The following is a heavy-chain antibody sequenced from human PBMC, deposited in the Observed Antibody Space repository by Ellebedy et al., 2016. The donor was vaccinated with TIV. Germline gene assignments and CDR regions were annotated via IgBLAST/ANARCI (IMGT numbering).Heavy chain of an antibody. V-gene: IGHV4-59*01. CDR3: ARFVSQNYVWGSYRPPDAFDI. J-gene: IGHJ3*02. D-gene: IGHD3-16*02. CDR2: IYYSGST. Sequence: SETLSLTXTVSGGSISSYYWSWIRQPPGKGLEWIGYIYYSGSTNYNPSLKSRVTISVDTSKNQFSLKLSSVTAADTAVYYCARFVSQNYVWGSYRPPDAFDIWGQGTMVTVSS. CDR1: GGSISSYY.